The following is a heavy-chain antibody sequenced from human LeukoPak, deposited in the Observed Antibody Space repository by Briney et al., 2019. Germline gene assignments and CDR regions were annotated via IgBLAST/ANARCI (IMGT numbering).Heavy chain of an antibody. CDR1: GFNFSTSW. D-gene: IGHD3-22*01. J-gene: IGHJ3*02. V-gene: IGHV3-74*01. CDR3: ARGHYDSSGYYPGAFDI. CDR2: INSDGSTI. Sequence: QTGGSLRLSCAGSGFNFSTSWMHWVRLAPGQGLVWVSRINSDGSTINYADSVQGRFTISRDNAKKSLYLQMNSLRAEDTAVYFCARGHYDSSGYYPGAFDIWGQGTMVTVSS.